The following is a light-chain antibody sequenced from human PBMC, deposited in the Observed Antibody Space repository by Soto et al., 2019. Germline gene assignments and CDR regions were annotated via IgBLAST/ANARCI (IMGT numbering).Light chain of an antibody. J-gene: IGKJ4*01. CDR2: GAS. CDR3: QHYGSLVLT. V-gene: IGKV3-20*01. CDR1: QSVSSSY. Sequence: EIVLTQSPGTLSLSPGERDTLSCRDSQSVSSSYLAWYQQKPGQAPRLLIYGASSRATGIPDRFSGSGSGTDFTLTISSLEPEDFAVYYCQHYGSLVLTFGGGTKVEIK.